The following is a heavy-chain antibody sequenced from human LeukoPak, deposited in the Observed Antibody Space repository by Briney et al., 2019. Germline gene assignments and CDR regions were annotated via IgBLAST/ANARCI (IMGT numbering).Heavy chain of an antibody. J-gene: IGHJ4*02. CDR3: AKDSYFVDIVATWGDY. CDR2: ISYDGSNK. D-gene: IGHD5-12*01. V-gene: IGHV3-30*04. Sequence: PGRSLRLPCAASGFTFSSYAMHWVRQAPGKGLEWVAVISYDGSNKYYADSVKGRFTISRDNSKNTLYLQMNSLRAEDTAVYYCAKDSYFVDIVATWGDYWGQGTLVTVSS. CDR1: GFTFSSYA.